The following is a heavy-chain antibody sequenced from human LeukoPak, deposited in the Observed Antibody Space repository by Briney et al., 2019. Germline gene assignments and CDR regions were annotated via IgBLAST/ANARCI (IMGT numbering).Heavy chain of an antibody. CDR3: AKDPNVDTAMVKGNWFDP. CDR2: ISYDGSNK. D-gene: IGHD5-18*01. Sequence: GGSLRLSCAASGFTFSSYGMHWVRQAPGKGLEWVAVISYDGSNKYYADSVKGRFTISRDNSKNTLYLQMNSLRAEDTAVYYCAKDPNVDTAMVKGNWFDPWGQGTLVTVSS. CDR1: GFTFSSYG. J-gene: IGHJ5*02. V-gene: IGHV3-30*18.